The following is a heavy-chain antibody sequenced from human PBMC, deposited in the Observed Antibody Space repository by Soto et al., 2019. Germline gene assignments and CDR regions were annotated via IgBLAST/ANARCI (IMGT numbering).Heavy chain of an antibody. CDR3: AKAVKYCDSTGYDAFAV. D-gene: IGHD3-22*01. V-gene: IGHV4-59*01. Sequence: KPSETLSLTCTVSGDSISSYFWTWIRQPPGKALEWIGYMFHSGRTNYNPSLTSRVTMSADTSNNQFSLTLTSVTAADTAVYYCAKAVKYCDSTGYDAFAVWGQGIMVTVSS. CDR2: MFHSGRT. J-gene: IGHJ3*01. CDR1: GDSISSYF.